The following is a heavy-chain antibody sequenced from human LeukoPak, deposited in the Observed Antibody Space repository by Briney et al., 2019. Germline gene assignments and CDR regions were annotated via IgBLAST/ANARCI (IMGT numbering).Heavy chain of an antibody. Sequence: GGSLRLSYAASGFTFSYYGMYWVRQAPGKGLEWVAFIRNDGSSKYYADSVKGRFTISRDNSKNMLYLQMNSLRGEDTAVVYCEKWGPTNSYYYYYMDFGAKGPTVTIPS. CDR2: IRNDGSSK. D-gene: IGHD7-27*01. J-gene: IGHJ6*03. V-gene: IGHV3-30*02. CDR1: GFTFSYYG. CDR3: EKWGPTNSYYYYYMDF.